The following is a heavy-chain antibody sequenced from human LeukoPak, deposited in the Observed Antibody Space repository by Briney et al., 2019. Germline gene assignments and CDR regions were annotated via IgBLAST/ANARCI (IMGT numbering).Heavy chain of an antibody. Sequence: GASVKVSCKASGYTFTSYFMHWVRQAPGQGLEWMGIINPSGGSTSYAQKFQGRVTMTRDTSTSTVYMELSSLRSEDTAVYYCARASYGDNYFDYWGQGAPVTVSS. J-gene: IGHJ4*02. CDR2: INPSGGST. CDR3: ARASYGDNYFDY. CDR1: GYTFTSYF. D-gene: IGHD4-17*01. V-gene: IGHV1-46*01.